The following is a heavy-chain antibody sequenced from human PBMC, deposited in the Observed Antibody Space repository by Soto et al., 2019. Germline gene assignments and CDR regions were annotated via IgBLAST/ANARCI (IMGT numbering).Heavy chain of an antibody. CDR3: ARGSSAIKQWLAPPNYYCYYGMDV. CDR1: GGSFSGYY. D-gene: IGHD6-19*01. CDR2: INHSGST. V-gene: IGHV4-34*01. Sequence: SSETLSLTCAVYGGSFSGYYWSWIRQPPGKGLEWTGEINHSGSTNYNPSLKSRVTISVDTSKNQFSLKLSSVTAADTAVYYCARGSSAIKQWLAPPNYYCYYGMDVWGQGTTVTVSS. J-gene: IGHJ6*02.